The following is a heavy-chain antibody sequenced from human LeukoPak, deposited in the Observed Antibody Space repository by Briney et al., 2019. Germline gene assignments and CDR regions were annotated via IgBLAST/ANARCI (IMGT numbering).Heavy chain of an antibody. CDR3: ARDYCSGGSCYEDY. Sequence: PGGSLRLSCAASGFTFSSYEMNWVRQAPGKGLEWVSYISSSGSTIYYADSVKGRFTISRDNAKNSLYLQMNSLRAEDTAVYHCARDYCSGGSCYEDYWGQGTLVTVSS. V-gene: IGHV3-48*03. D-gene: IGHD2-15*01. J-gene: IGHJ4*02. CDR2: ISSSGSTI. CDR1: GFTFSSYE.